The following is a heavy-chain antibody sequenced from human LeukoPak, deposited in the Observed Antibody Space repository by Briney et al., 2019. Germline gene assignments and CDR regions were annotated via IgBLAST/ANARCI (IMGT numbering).Heavy chain of an antibody. CDR2: MNPNSGNT. CDR1: GYTFNDYY. Sequence: ASVKVSCKASGYTFNDYYMHWVRQAPGQGLEWMGWMNPNSGNTGYAQKFQGRVTMTRNTSISTAYMELSSLRSEDTAVYYCARCPYYYGSGPMDVWGKGTTVTISS. CDR3: ARCPYYYGSGPMDV. J-gene: IGHJ6*04. D-gene: IGHD3-10*01. V-gene: IGHV1-8*02.